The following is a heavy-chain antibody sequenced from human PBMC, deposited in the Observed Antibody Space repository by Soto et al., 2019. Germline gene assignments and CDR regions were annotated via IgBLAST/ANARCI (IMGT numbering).Heavy chain of an antibody. J-gene: IGHJ4*02. CDR1: RGSISSSSYY. D-gene: IGHD1-26*01. V-gene: IGHV4-39*07. CDR2: IYHSGTT. Sequence: SETLSLTCTVSRGSISSSSYYWAWVRHPQGKGLGWIGSIYHSGTTYYNPSLKSRVTISEDTSKNQFSLKLSSVTAAATAVYYCARVFSGSYSDYWGKGTLVTVSS. CDR3: ARVFSGSYSDY.